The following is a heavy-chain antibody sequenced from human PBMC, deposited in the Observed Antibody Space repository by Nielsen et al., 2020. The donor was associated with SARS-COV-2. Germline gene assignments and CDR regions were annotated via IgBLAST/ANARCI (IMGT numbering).Heavy chain of an antibody. CDR1: GFTFKNYA. J-gene: IGHJ6*02. V-gene: IGHV7-4-1*02. CDR3: ARVGNYEEGYYYYYGMDV. CDR2: INTNTGNP. D-gene: IGHD4-11*01. Sequence: GGSLRLSCAASGFTFKNYAMNWVRQAPGQGLEWMGWINTNTGNPTYAQGFTGRFVFSLDTSVSTAYLQISSLKAEDTAVYYCARVGNYEEGYYYYYGMDVWGQGTTVTVSS.